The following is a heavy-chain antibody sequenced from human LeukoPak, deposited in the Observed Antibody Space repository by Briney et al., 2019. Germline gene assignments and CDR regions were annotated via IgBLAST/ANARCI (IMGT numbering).Heavy chain of an antibody. CDR3: ARRVAVTECLDY. Sequence: SETLSLTCTVSGGSMSSYYWNWIRQPPGKGLEWIGSIYYTGSTYYNPSLKSRVSISVDTSKNQFSLKLSSVTAADTAVYYCARRVAVTECLDYWGQGTLVTVSS. CDR2: IYYTGST. J-gene: IGHJ4*02. V-gene: IGHV4-39*01. D-gene: IGHD2-21*01. CDR1: GGSMSSYY.